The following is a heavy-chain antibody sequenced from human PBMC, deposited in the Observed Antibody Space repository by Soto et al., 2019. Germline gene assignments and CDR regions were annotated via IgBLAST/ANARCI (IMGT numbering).Heavy chain of an antibody. V-gene: IGHV3-23*01. Sequence: VGSLRLSCAASGFTFNNYAMNWVRQAPGKGLEWVATISATGGSTYYADSVKGRFTISRDNSKNTLYLQMNGLRVEDTAVYYCAKDRLAGNFDYWGQGTQVNVSS. CDR2: ISATGGST. J-gene: IGHJ4*01. CDR1: GFTFNNYA. CDR3: AKDRLAGNFDY.